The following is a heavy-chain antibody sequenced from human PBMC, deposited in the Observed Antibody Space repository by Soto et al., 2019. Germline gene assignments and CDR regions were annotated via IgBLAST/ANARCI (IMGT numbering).Heavy chain of an antibody. CDR3: ARNPPMYYYDSSGYYYDY. J-gene: IGHJ4*02. D-gene: IGHD3-22*01. CDR1: GFTFSSYE. Sequence: EVQLVESGGGLVQPGGSLRLSCAASGFTFSSYEMNWVRQAPGKGLEWVSYISSSGSTIYYADSVKGRFTISRDNAKNSLYLQMNSLRAEDTAVYYCARNPPMYYYDSSGYYYDYWGQGTLVTVSS. CDR2: ISSSGSTI. V-gene: IGHV3-48*03.